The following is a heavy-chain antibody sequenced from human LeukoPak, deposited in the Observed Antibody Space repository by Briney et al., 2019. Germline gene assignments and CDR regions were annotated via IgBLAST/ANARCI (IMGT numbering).Heavy chain of an antibody. Sequence: GGSLRLSCAASGFTFSSYAMHWVRQAPGKGLEWVAVISYDGSNKYYADSVKGRFTISRDVAKNTLYLQMNGLRAEDTAVYYCATSPTIKGGFDSWGQGTLVTVSS. V-gene: IGHV3-30-3*01. CDR3: ATSPTIKGGFDS. CDR1: GFTFSSYA. D-gene: IGHD4/OR15-4a*01. J-gene: IGHJ4*02. CDR2: ISYDGSNK.